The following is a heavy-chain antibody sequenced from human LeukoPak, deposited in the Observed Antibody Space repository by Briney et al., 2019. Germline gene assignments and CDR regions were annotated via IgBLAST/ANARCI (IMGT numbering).Heavy chain of an antibody. Sequence: GGSLRLSCAASGFTFSSYEMNWVRQAPGKGLEWVSYISSSGSTIYYADSVKGRFTISRDNAKNSLYLQMNSLRAEDTAVYYCARDYRSGGSCYSGLDYWGQGTLVTVSS. CDR2: ISSSGSTI. V-gene: IGHV3-48*03. D-gene: IGHD2-15*01. CDR1: GFTFSSYE. CDR3: ARDYRSGGSCYSGLDY. J-gene: IGHJ4*02.